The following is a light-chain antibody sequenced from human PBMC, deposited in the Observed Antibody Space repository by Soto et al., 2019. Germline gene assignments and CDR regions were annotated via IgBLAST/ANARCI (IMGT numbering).Light chain of an antibody. CDR1: QSVSTW. CDR3: QQYNTFPYI. Sequence: DIQMTQSPSTLSASVGDRVTITCRASQSVSTWLAWYQQKPAKAPKILIHDASSLESGVPSRFSGSASGTEFTLIINSLQAEDFATYYCQQYNTFPYIFGQGTKLEIK. V-gene: IGKV1-5*01. J-gene: IGKJ2*01. CDR2: DAS.